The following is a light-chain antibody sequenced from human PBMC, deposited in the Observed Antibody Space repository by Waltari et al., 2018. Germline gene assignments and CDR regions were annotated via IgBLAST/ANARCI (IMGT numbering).Light chain of an antibody. CDR3: QVWDDTTNSGV. V-gene: IGLV3-21*04. Sequence: YVLTQAPSVSVAPGKPGTLTCGGEHIEQKRLNWYQQKPGQAPVLVLFYDTDRPSGIPDRFSGSNSGNTATLTISWVEAGDEADYHCQVWDDTTNSGVFGGGTRLTVL. J-gene: IGLJ3*02. CDR2: YDT. CDR1: HIEQKR.